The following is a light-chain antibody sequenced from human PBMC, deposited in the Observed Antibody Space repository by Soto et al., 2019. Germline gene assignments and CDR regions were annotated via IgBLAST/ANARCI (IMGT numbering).Light chain of an antibody. CDR3: SSYAGSNNLV. J-gene: IGLJ1*01. V-gene: IGLV2-8*01. CDR1: SSDVGGYNY. Sequence: QSALTQPPSASGSLGQSVTISCTGTSSDVGGYNYVSWYLQHPGKAPKLLIYDVSQRPSGVPDRFSGSKSGNTASLTVSGLQAEDEADYYCSSYAGSNNLVFGTGTKLTVL. CDR2: DVS.